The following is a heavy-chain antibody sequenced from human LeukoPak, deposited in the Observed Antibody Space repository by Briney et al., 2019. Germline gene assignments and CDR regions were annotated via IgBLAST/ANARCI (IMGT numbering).Heavy chain of an antibody. D-gene: IGHD3-22*01. V-gene: IGHV1-69*05. CDR3: ASQDASIYSESSTSPTYSD. CDR1: GDTFSTYT. CDR2: IIPIFDSA. J-gene: IGHJ4*02. Sequence: ASVKVSCKASGDTFSTYTISWVRQAPGQGLEWMGRIIPIFDSAHYAQRFQGRITITTDESSTTAYMTLSSLTSDDTAVYYCASQDASIYSESSTSPTYSDWGQGTLVTVSS.